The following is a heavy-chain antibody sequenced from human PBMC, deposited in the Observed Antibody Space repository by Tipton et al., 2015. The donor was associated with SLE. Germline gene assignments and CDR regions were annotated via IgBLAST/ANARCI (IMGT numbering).Heavy chain of an antibody. CDR3: ARGYPPAGFDL. J-gene: IGHJ3*01. V-gene: IGHV4-59*01. Sequence: LRLSCTVSGGSISTFYWTWIRQPPGKGLEWIGYIFYSDNTNYNPSLKSRVTISVDTSKNQFSLELNSVTAADTAVYYCARGYPPAGFDLWGPGKMVTAPS. CDR2: IFYSDNT. CDR1: GGSISTFY. D-gene: IGHD2-2*02.